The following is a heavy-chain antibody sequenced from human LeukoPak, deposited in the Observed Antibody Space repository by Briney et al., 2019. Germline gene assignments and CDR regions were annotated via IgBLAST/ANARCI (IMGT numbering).Heavy chain of an antibody. V-gene: IGHV4-59*08. D-gene: IGHD3-22*01. J-gene: IGHJ4*02. CDR1: AGSITNYY. Sequence: SETLSLTFTVSAGSITNYYWSWIRQPPGKGLEWIGYIYYTGSTNYNPSLKSRVSISVDTSKNQFSLKLSSVTAPDTAVYYCARHGGYHSPIDYWGQGTLVTVSS. CDR3: ARHGGYHSPIDY. CDR2: IYYTGST.